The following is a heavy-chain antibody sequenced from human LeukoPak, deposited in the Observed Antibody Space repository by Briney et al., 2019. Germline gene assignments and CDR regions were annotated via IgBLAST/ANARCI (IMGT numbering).Heavy chain of an antibody. Sequence: GGSLRLSCAASGFTFSSYGMHWVRQAPGKGLEWVAFIRYDGSNKYYADSVKGRFTISRDNAKNSLYLQMNSLRAEDTAVYYCARDLSARYSYGYDAFDIWGQGTMVTVSS. D-gene: IGHD5-18*01. V-gene: IGHV3-30*02. CDR1: GFTFSSYG. CDR2: IRYDGSNK. CDR3: ARDLSARYSYGYDAFDI. J-gene: IGHJ3*02.